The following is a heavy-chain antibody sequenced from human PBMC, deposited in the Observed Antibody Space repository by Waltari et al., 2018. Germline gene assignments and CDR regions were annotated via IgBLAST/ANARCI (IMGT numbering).Heavy chain of an antibody. CDR3: ARDQRDYGSGSYYNQNWFDP. CDR1: GGTFSSYA. D-gene: IGHD3-10*01. J-gene: IGHJ5*02. CDR2: IIPIFVTA. Sequence: QVQLVQSGAEVKKPGSSVKVSCKASGGTFSSYAISWVRQAPGQGLEWMGGIIPIFVTANYAQKFQGRVTITADESTSTAYMELSSLRSEDTAMYYCARDQRDYGSGSYYNQNWFDPWGQGTLVTVSS. V-gene: IGHV1-69*13.